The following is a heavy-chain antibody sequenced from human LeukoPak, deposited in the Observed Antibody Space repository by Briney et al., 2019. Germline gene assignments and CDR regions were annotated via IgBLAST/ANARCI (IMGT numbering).Heavy chain of an antibody. V-gene: IGHV3-23*01. CDR1: GFTFSSYA. J-gene: IGHJ6*02. CDR2: ISGSGGST. CDR3: AKGSGSYDILTGYYRLYYYYYGMDV. D-gene: IGHD3-9*01. Sequence: GGSLRLSCAASGFTFSSYAMSWVRQAPGKGLEWVSAISGSGGSTYYADSVKGRFTISRDNSKNTLYLQMNSLRAEDTAVYYCAKGSGSYDILTGYYRLYYYYYGMDVWGQGTTVTVSS.